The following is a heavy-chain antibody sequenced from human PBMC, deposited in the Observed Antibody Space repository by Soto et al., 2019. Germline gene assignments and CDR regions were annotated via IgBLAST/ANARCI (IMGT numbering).Heavy chain of an antibody. CDR3: AREYYYTMDV. CDR1: GFTFRDYY. CDR2: IDSSTKYT. Sequence: QVQLVESGGGLVRPGGSLRLSCEASGFTFRDYYMTWFRQAPGKGLEWLSYIDSSTKYTNYADSVKGRFTISRDNAKNSLYLQLNSLRADNTAVYYCAREYYYTMDVWGQGTMVNVSS. J-gene: IGHJ6*02. V-gene: IGHV3-11*05.